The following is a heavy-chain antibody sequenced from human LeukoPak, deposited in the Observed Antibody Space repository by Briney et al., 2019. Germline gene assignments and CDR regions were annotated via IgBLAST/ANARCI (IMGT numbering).Heavy chain of an antibody. CDR2: ISPNSGGT. CDR3: ARPYGGNPHFDC. CDR1: GYTFTDYY. J-gene: IGHJ4*02. V-gene: IGHV1-2*02. Sequence: ASVKVSCTASGYTFTDYYIHWVRQAPGQGLEWMGWISPNSGGTNYAQNFQGRVTMTRDTSISTAYMELSRLRSDDTAVYYCARPYGGNPHFDCWGQGTLVTVSS. D-gene: IGHD4-23*01.